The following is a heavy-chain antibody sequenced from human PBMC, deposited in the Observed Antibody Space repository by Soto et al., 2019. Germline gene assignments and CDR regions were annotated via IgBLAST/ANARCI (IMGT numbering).Heavy chain of an antibody. V-gene: IGHV1-18*01. CDR3: ARDISSDGNYYYGMDV. CDR1: GYTFTSHG. D-gene: IGHD6-6*01. J-gene: IGHJ6*02. CDR2: ISASTGYT. Sequence: GASVKVSCKASGYTFTSHGLNWVRQAPGQGLEWMGWISASTGYTNYAQKLQGRVTMTTDTSTSTAYMELRSLRSEDTAVYYCARDISSDGNYYYGMDVWGQGTTVTVSS.